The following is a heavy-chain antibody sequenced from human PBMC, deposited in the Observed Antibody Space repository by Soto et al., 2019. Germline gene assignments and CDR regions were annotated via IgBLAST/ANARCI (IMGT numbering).Heavy chain of an antibody. CDR2: IYYSGRS. J-gene: IGHJ4*02. D-gene: IGHD4-17*01. CDR3: ARQRTTVVTQAYFDH. V-gene: IGHV4-39*01. Sequence: SETLSLTCTVSGGSITSSSYYWGWIRQPPGKGLEWIGGIYYSGRSYYNPSLKSRVTMSVDTSKNQFSLTLNSVTAADAAVYYCARQRTTVVTQAYFDHWGQGTLVTSPQ. CDR1: GGSITSSSYY.